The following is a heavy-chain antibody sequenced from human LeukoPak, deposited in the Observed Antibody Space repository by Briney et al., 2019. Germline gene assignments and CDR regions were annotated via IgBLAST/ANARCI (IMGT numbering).Heavy chain of an antibody. CDR1: GFNFANHA. Sequence: PGGSLRLSCAASGFNFANHAMSWVRQTPGKGLEWVSAICGGGDITYYADSVKGRFTISRDNSKDTLFLQMHSLRPGDTAVYYCVREDTPATANYWGQGTLVTISS. D-gene: IGHD2-21*02. CDR3: VREDTPATANY. J-gene: IGHJ4*02. V-gene: IGHV3-23*01. CDR2: ICGGGDIT.